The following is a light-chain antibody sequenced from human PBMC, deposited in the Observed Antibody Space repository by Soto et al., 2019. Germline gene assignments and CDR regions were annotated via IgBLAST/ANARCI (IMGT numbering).Light chain of an antibody. CDR1: RGISNW. J-gene: IGKJ4*01. CDR2: DAS. V-gene: IGKV1-5*01. Sequence: DIQRTQSPSCLSASVGDRVTITCRASRGISNWLAWYQKKPGKDPNLLIYDASSLESGLPSRFSGIVSGTEFDLTISRLQTDDFATYEGQQYNSYSLTFGGGTKLDIK. CDR3: QQYNSYSLT.